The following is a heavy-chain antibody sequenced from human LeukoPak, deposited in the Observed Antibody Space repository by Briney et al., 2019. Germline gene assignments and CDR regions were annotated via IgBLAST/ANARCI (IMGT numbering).Heavy chain of an antibody. V-gene: IGHV3-30-3*01. J-gene: IGHJ6*02. Sequence: QSGRSLRLSRAASGFTFSSYAMHWVRQAPGKGLEWVAVISYDGSNKYYADSVKGRFTISRDNSKNTLYLQMNSLRAEDTAVYYCARSPPIYYYDSSGYYYSPYYYGMDVWGQGTTVTVSS. D-gene: IGHD3-22*01. CDR2: ISYDGSNK. CDR3: ARSPPIYYYDSSGYYYSPYYYGMDV. CDR1: GFTFSSYA.